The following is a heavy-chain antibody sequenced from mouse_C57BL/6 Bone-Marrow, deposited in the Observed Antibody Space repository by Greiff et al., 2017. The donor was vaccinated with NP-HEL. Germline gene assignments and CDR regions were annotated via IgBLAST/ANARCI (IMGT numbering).Heavy chain of an antibody. D-gene: IGHD1-1*01. CDR1: GFNIKDYY. CDR3: AHYYGSILYAMDY. CDR2: IDPEDGET. Sequence: VQLKESGAELVKPGASVKLSCTASGFNIKDYYMHWVKQRTEQGLEWIGRIDPEDGETKYAPKFQGKATITADTSSNTAYLQLSSLTSEDTAVYYCAHYYGSILYAMDYWGQGTSVTVSS. J-gene: IGHJ4*01. V-gene: IGHV14-2*01.